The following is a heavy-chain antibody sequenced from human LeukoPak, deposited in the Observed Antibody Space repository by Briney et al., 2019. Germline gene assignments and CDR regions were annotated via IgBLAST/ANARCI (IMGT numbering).Heavy chain of an antibody. CDR1: GYTFTGYH. Sequence: ASVKVSCKASGYTFTGYHMHWVRQAPGQGLEWMGWINPNSGGTNYAQKFQGRVTMTRDTSISTAYMELSRLRSDDTAVYYCAREVLAVAGTTFDYWGQGTLVTVSS. V-gene: IGHV1-2*02. CDR3: AREVLAVAGTTFDY. D-gene: IGHD6-19*01. CDR2: INPNSGGT. J-gene: IGHJ4*02.